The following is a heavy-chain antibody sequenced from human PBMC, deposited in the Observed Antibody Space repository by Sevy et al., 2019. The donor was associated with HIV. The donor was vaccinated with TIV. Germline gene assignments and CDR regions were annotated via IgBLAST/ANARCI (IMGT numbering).Heavy chain of an antibody. J-gene: IGHJ6*02. CDR1: GFTFSSYA. CDR2: ISYDGSNK. Sequence: GGSLRLSCAASGFTFSSYAMHWVRQAPGKGLEWVAVISYDGSNKYYADSVKGRFTISRDNSKNTLYLRMNSLRAEDTAGYYCARDDTLGYCSSTSCPIVYGMDVWGQGTTVTVSS. V-gene: IGHV3-30-3*01. CDR3: ARDDTLGYCSSTSCPIVYGMDV. D-gene: IGHD2-2*01.